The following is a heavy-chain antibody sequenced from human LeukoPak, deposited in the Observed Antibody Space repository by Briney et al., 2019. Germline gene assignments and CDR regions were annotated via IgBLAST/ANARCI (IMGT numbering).Heavy chain of an antibody. J-gene: IGHJ4*02. V-gene: IGHV1-2*02. D-gene: IGHD2-2*01. CDR3: GRKSSSRTTSEFAY. CDR1: GYTFTEYY. CDR2: IHPNSGGT. Sequence: GASVKDSVKSSGYTFTEYYMNEVRQAPGQGLEWMGWIHPNSGGTNYAQKCQGGVTMTRDTSISTAYMELSRLTFDDTAVYYCGRKSSSRTTSEFAYCGQGTLVTVSS.